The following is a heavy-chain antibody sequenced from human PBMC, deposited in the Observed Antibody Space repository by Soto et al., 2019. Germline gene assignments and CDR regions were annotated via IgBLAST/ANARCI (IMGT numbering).Heavy chain of an antibody. CDR2: IYYSGST. Sequence: VSLTCTVSVGSISSYYWSWIRQPPGKGLEWIGYIYYSGSTNYKPSLKSRVTISVDTSKNQFSLKLSSVTAADTAVYYCAREVLWSRRYYGMDVWGQGTTVTVSS. CDR1: VGSISSYY. D-gene: IGHD3-3*01. V-gene: IGHV4-59*01. CDR3: AREVLWSRRYYGMDV. J-gene: IGHJ6*02.